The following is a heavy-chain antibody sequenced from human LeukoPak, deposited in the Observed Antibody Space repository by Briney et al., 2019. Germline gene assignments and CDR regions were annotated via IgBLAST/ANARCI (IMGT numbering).Heavy chain of an antibody. CDR3: ARDRAVGSTSNYFDF. J-gene: IGHJ4*02. CDR2: IRYDGGDE. CDR1: GFTFSSHV. D-gene: IGHD1-26*01. Sequence: GGSLRLSCAASGFTFSSHVVNWVRQAPGKGLEWVAFIRYDGGDEYYADSVKGRFTISRDNSKNTLSLQMNSLRVEDTAVYYCARDRAVGSTSNYFDFWGQGTLVTVSS. V-gene: IGHV3-30*02.